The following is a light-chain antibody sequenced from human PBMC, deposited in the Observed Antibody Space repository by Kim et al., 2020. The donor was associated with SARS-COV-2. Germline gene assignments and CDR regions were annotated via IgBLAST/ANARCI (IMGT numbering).Light chain of an antibody. CDR2: KAS. J-gene: IGKJ1*01. V-gene: IGKV1-5*03. Sequence: AAVGDRVTITCRASQNISSFLAWYQQRPGTAPKLLIYKASILESGVTSTFSGRGSGTEFTLTISCLQPDDYATYFCQQYSTSPWTFGQGTKVDIK. CDR1: QNISSF. CDR3: QQYSTSPWT.